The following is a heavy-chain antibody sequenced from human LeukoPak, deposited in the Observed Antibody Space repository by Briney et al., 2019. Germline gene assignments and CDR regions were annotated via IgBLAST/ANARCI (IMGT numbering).Heavy chain of an antibody. V-gene: IGHV3-23*01. CDR3: AKDRYYDSTILDY. D-gene: IGHD3-22*01. Sequence: GGSLRLSCAASGFTFSSYAMSWVRQAPGKGLEWVSSLSGGGGSTYYADSVKGRFTISRDNSKNTLYLQMNSLGAEDTAVYYCAKDRYYDSTILDYWGQGTLVTFSS. CDR1: GFTFSSYA. J-gene: IGHJ4*02. CDR2: LSGGGGST.